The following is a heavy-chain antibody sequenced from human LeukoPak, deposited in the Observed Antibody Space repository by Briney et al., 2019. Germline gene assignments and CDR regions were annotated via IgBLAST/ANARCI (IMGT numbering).Heavy chain of an antibody. CDR2: IYSGGST. J-gene: IGHJ1*01. D-gene: IGHD6-19*01. CDR1: GFAVISNY. CDR3: ASPGGWYDDGKYLQH. Sequence: PGGSLRISCAASGFAVISNYMNWVRQAPGKGLEWVSVIYSGGSTYYADSVKGRFTISRDNFKNTLYLQMNSLRAEDTAVYYCASPGGWYDDGKYLQHWGHGTLVTVSS. V-gene: IGHV3-53*01.